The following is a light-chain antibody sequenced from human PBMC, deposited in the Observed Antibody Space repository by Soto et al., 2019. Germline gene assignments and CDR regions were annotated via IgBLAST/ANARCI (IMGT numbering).Light chain of an antibody. Sequence: EIVMTQSPATLSVSPLERATLSFRASQSVSSIVAWYQQKPGQAPRLLIYGASTRATGIPARFSGSGSGTDFTLTISSLETEDFAVYYCQQYGSSPQDTFGQGTKVDIK. J-gene: IGKJ1*01. CDR1: QSVSSI. V-gene: IGKV3-15*01. CDR3: QQYGSSPQDT. CDR2: GAS.